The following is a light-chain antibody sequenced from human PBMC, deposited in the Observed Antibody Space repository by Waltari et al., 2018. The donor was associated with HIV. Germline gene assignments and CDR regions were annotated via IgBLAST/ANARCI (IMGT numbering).Light chain of an antibody. CDR1: QSINTY. J-gene: IGKJ2*01. V-gene: IGKV1-39*01. CDR2: AAS. CDR3: QQGYSSPYT. Sequence: DIQMTQSPSSLSASVGDRVIITCRASQSINTYLNWYQQKPGKAPKLLIYAASNLQSGAPSGFSGGGSGTDFTLTISSLQPEDFATYYCQQGYSSPYTFGQGTKLEIK.